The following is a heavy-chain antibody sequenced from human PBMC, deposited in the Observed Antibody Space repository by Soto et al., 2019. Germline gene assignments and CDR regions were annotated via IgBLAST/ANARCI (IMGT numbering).Heavy chain of an antibody. D-gene: IGHD3-10*01. CDR3: ARDPYYYGSGDKGGFDP. V-gene: IGHV4-4*02. CDR1: GGSLSSTHW. Sequence: QVQLQESGPGLVKPSGTLSLTCAVSGGSLSSTHWWSWVRQPPRKGLEWIGDIYHTGSTNYNPSLTSRVTISVDKSNNQFSLNLSSVTAADTAVYYCARDPYYYGSGDKGGFDPWGQGTLVIVSS. CDR2: IYHTGST. J-gene: IGHJ5*02.